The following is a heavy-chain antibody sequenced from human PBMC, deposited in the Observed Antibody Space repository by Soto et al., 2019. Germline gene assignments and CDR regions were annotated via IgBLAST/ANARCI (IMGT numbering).Heavy chain of an antibody. V-gene: IGHV3-11*01. CDR1: GFTFSDYY. Sequence: QVQLVESGGGLVQPGGSLRLSCAASGFTFSDYYMSWIRQAPGKGLEWVSYISSSGSTIYYADSVEGRFTISRDNAKNSLYLQMNSLRAEDTAVYYCARGGDYDFWSGYYTPSWFDPWGQGTLVTVSS. D-gene: IGHD3-3*01. J-gene: IGHJ5*02. CDR2: ISSSGSTI. CDR3: ARGGDYDFWSGYYTPSWFDP.